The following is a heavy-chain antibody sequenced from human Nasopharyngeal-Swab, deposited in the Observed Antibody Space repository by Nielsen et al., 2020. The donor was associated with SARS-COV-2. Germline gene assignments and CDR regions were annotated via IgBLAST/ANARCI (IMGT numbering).Heavy chain of an antibody. D-gene: IGHD3-3*01. CDR2: ISSSSSYI. Sequence: GESLKISWAGCGFNFNNYNFNWVRQAPGKGLEWVSSISSSSSYIYYADSVKGRFTISRDNAKNSLYLQMNSLRAEDTAVYYCARDGLDYDFWSAYFMDVWGQGTTVTRLL. V-gene: IGHV3-21*01. J-gene: IGHJ6*02. CDR1: GFNFNNYN. CDR3: ARDGLDYDFWSAYFMDV.